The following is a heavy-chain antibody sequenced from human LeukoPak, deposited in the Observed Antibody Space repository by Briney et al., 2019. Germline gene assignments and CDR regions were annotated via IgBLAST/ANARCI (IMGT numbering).Heavy chain of an antibody. CDR3: ARDLYSCSGGSCLGY. D-gene: IGHD2-15*01. CDR2: IYSSGST. CDR1: GGSISSYY. V-gene: IGHV4-4*07. J-gene: IGHJ4*02. Sequence: SETLSLTCTVSGGSISSYYWSWIRQPAGKGLEWIGRIYSSGSTNYNPSLKSRVTMSVDTSKNQFPLKLSSVTAADTAVYYCARDLYSCSGGSCLGYWGQGTLVTVSS.